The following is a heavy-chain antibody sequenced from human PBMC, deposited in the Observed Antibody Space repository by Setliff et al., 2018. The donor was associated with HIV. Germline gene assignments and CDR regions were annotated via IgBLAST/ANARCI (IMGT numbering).Heavy chain of an antibody. J-gene: IGHJ4*02. V-gene: IGHV3-15*01. D-gene: IGHD3-22*01. CDR1: GLTFRNAW. CDR2: IKSKTDGGTT. Sequence: LRLSCAASGLTFRNAWMSWVRQAPGKGLEWVGRIKSKTDGGTTGYAAPVKGRFTISRDDSKNTLDLQMNSLQTEDTAVYYCTTGYDADYYDSGGHYYIDYWGQGTLVTVPQ. CDR3: TTGYDADYYDSGGHYYIDY.